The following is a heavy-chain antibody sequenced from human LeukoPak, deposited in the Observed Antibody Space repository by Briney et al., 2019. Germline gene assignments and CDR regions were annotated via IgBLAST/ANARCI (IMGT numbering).Heavy chain of an antibody. Sequence: ASVKVSFTASGYAFTAYYVHWVRQAPGQGLELMGLINPNRGESNCTQRFQGRVTMTRGTSSRTVYMDLSRLKDADTAVYYCARASGYSGYDRQEYFDGLDAWGQGTTVTVTS. CDR1: GYAFTAYY. J-gene: IGHJ6*02. CDR2: INPNRGES. CDR3: ARASGYSGYDRQEYFDGLDA. D-gene: IGHD5-12*01. V-gene: IGHV1-2*02.